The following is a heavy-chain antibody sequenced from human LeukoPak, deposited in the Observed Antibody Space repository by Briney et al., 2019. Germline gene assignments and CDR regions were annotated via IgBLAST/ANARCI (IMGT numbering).Heavy chain of an antibody. Sequence: SETLSLTCIVSGGSIRSSTYYWGWIRQPPGKGLEWSGTIFYSGSTYYNPSLKSLVTISVDTSKTQFSLKLSSVTAAYTAMYYCARLIDGDYANTHFDSWGQGTRVTVSS. CDR3: ARLIDGDYANTHFDS. J-gene: IGHJ4*02. V-gene: IGHV4-39*01. CDR2: IFYSGST. CDR1: GGSIRSSTYY. D-gene: IGHD4-17*01.